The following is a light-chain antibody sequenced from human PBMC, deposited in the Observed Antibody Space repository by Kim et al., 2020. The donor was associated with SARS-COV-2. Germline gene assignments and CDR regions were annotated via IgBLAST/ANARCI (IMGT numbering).Light chain of an antibody. CDR2: GAS. Sequence: SPGDRATLSCRASQSVTGSYLAWYQHKPGQAPRLLIYGASSRAAGIPDRVSGSGSGTDFTLTISRLEPEDFAVYYCQQFGSSPPTFGQGTRLEIK. CDR1: QSVTGSY. CDR3: QQFGSSPPT. V-gene: IGKV3-20*01. J-gene: IGKJ2*01.